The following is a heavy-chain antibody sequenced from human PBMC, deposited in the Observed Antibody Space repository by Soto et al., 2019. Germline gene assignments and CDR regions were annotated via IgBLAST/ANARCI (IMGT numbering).Heavy chain of an antibody. D-gene: IGHD5-12*01. CDR3: ASGYAVSSLDY. Sequence: ASVKVSCKASGYTFTSYGISCVRQAPGQGLEGMGWISAYNGNTNYAQKIQGTVTMTTDTSASTVYMELSSLKSDDTGVYYCASGYAVSSLDYWGQGTLVTVSS. CDR1: GYTFTSYG. J-gene: IGHJ4*02. V-gene: IGHV1-18*04. CDR2: ISAYNGNT.